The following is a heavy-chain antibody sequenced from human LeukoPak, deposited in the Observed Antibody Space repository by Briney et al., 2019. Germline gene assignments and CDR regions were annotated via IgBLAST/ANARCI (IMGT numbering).Heavy chain of an antibody. J-gene: IGHJ4*02. CDR2: IYYSGST. CDR1: GGSISSYY. V-gene: IGHV4-59*01. D-gene: IGHD5-24*01. CDR3: ASLRLDGYNRLFDY. Sequence: SETLSLTCTVSGGSISSYYWSWIRQPPGKGLEWIGYIYYSGSTNYNPSLKSRVTISVDTSKNQFSLKLSSVTAADTAVYYCASLRLDGYNRLFDYWGQGTLVTVSS.